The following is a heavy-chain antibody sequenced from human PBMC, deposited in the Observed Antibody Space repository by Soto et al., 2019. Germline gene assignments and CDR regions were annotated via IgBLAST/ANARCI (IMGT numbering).Heavy chain of an antibody. CDR1: GYSFTSYW. J-gene: IGHJ6*02. Sequence: GESLKISCKGSGYSFTSYWISWVRQMPGKGLEWMGRIDPSDSYTNYSPSFQGHVTISADKSISTAYLQWSSLKASDTAMYYCARRSGYEGGYYYYGMDVWGQGTTVTVSS. V-gene: IGHV5-10-1*01. CDR3: ARRSGYEGGYYYYGMDV. D-gene: IGHD3-22*01. CDR2: IDPSDSYT.